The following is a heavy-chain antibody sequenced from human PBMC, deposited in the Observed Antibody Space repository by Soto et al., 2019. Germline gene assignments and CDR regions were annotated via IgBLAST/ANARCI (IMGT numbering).Heavy chain of an antibody. CDR1: GYTFTGYY. CDR3: ARDSGNDDAFDI. Sequence: ASVKVSCKASGYTFTGYYMHWVRQAPGQGLEWMGWINPNSGGTNYAQKFQGRVTMTRDTSISTAYMELSRLRSDDTAVYYCARDSGNDDAFDIWRQGRMVTVSS. V-gene: IGHV1-2*02. J-gene: IGHJ3*02. CDR2: INPNSGGT. D-gene: IGHD2-15*01.